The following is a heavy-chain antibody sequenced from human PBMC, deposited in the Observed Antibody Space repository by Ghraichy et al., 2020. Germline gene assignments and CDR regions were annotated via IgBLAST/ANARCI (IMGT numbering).Heavy chain of an antibody. Sequence: SETLSLTCTVSGGSISSSSYYWGWIRQPPGKGLEWIGSIYYSGSTYYNPSLKSRVTISVDTSKNQFSLKLSSVTAADTAVYYCARIRRVVPAAMEGRIDYWGQGTLVTVSS. CDR3: ARIRRVVPAAMEGRIDY. J-gene: IGHJ4*02. V-gene: IGHV4-39*07. CDR2: IYYSGST. CDR1: GGSISSSSYY. D-gene: IGHD2-2*01.